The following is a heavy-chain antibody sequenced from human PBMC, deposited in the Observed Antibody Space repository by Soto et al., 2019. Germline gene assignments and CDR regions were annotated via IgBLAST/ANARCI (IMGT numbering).Heavy chain of an antibody. CDR2: INHSGST. J-gene: IGHJ4*02. V-gene: IGHV4-34*01. D-gene: IGHD2-2*01. Sequence: QVQLQQWGAGLLKPSETLSLTCAVYGGSFSGYYWSWIRQPPGKGLEWIGEINHSGSTNYNPSLKSRVTISVDTSKNQFSLKLSSVTAADTAVYYCARGGDIVVVPAVEQQLVRAGYYFDYWGQGTLVTVSS. CDR1: GGSFSGYY. CDR3: ARGGDIVVVPAVEQQLVRAGYYFDY.